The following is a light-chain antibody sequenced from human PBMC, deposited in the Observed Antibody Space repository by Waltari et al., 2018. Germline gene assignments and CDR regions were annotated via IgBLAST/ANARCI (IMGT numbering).Light chain of an antibody. Sequence: QAVLTQPSSLSATPGASASLTCTLRSGTNVGTYRIYWYQQKPGSPPQYLLRYKSDSEKQQGSGVPSRFSGSKDVSANAGILLISGLQSEDEADYYCMIWHGSAAVFGGGTQLTVL. CDR2: YKSDSEK. J-gene: IGLJ7*01. CDR1: SGTNVGTYR. CDR3: MIWHGSAAV. V-gene: IGLV5-45*03.